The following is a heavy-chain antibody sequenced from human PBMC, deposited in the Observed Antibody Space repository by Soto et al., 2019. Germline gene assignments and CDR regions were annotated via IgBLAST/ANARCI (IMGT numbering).Heavy chain of an antibody. Sequence: QVLLVQSGAEVKKPRSSVKVSCKASGGTIGSYPISWVRQAPGQGLEWTGGIIPIFGTANYAQKFQGRVMITADESTSTAYMELSSLRSEDTAVYYCARGDTMLRGVIGWFDPWGQGTLVTVSS. CDR1: GGTIGSYP. CDR3: ARGDTMLRGVIGWFDP. V-gene: IGHV1-69*12. J-gene: IGHJ5*02. D-gene: IGHD3-10*01. CDR2: IIPIFGTA.